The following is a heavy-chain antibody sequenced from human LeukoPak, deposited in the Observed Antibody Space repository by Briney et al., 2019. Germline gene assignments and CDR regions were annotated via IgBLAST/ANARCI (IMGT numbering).Heavy chain of an antibody. CDR1: GFTFSSYS. Sequence: PGGSLRLSCAASGFTFSSYSMNWVRQAPGEGLEWVSSISSTSSYIHYGDSVKGRFTISRDNAKNSLYLQMNSLRADDTAVYYCARISAFRYFDWAANAFDVWGQGTVVTVSS. CDR2: ISSTSSYI. V-gene: IGHV3-21*01. CDR3: ARISAFRYFDWAANAFDV. J-gene: IGHJ3*01. D-gene: IGHD3-9*01.